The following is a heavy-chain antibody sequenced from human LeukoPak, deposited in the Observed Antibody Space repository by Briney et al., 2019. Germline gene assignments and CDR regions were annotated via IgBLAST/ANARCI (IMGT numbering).Heavy chain of an antibody. CDR1: GFTFSNYW. D-gene: IGHD6-19*01. CDR2: ISSDGSNK. CDR3: AKDRDSSGWRYFDY. J-gene: IGHJ4*02. V-gene: IGHV3-30*18. Sequence: GGSLRLSCAASGFTFSNYWMNWVRQAPGKGLQWLAGISSDGSNKYYPDSVKGRFTISRDNSKNTLYLQMNSLRPEDTAVYSCAKDRDSSGWRYFDYWGQGTLVTVSS.